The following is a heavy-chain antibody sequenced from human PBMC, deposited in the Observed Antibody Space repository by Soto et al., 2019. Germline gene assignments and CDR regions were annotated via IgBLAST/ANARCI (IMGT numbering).Heavy chain of an antibody. CDR2: ISGSGGST. CDR1: GFTFSSYA. Sequence: EVQLLESGGGLVQPGGSLRLSCAASGFTFSSYAMSWVRQAPGKGLEWVSAISGSGGSTYYADSVKGRFTISRDNSKNTLYLQMYSLRAEDTAVYYCAREGAGTSYYFDYWGQGTLVTVSS. CDR3: AREGAGTSYYFDY. V-gene: IGHV3-23*01. D-gene: IGHD3-10*01. J-gene: IGHJ4*02.